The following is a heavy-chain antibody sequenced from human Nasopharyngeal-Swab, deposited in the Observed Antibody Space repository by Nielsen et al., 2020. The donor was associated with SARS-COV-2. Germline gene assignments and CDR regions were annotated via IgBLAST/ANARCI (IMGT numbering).Heavy chain of an antibody. J-gene: IGHJ4*02. CDR2: ISGSGSTL. CDR1: GFTFSDHS. CDR3: TRGDGALTYFDY. Sequence: GGSLRLSCAASGFTFSDHSMIWVRQAPGQGLEWVSYISGSGSTLYYADSVKGRITVSRDNAKSSVYLQMSSLRDEDTAVYYCTRGDGALTYFDYWGQGTLVAVPS. D-gene: IGHD4-17*01. V-gene: IGHV3-48*02.